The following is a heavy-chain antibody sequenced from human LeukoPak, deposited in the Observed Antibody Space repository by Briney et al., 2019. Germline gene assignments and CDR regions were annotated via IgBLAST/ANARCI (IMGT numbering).Heavy chain of an antibody. CDR2: IYHSGST. CDR3: ARGEDYRLPAH. D-gene: IGHD4-11*01. CDR1: GGSISSGGYS. Sequence: PSETLSLTCAVSGGSISSGGYSWSWIRQPPGKGLEWIGYIYHSGSTYYNPSLKSRVTISVDRSKNQFSLKLSSVTAADTAVYYCARGEDYRLPAHWGQGTLVTVSS. J-gene: IGHJ4*02. V-gene: IGHV4-30-2*01.